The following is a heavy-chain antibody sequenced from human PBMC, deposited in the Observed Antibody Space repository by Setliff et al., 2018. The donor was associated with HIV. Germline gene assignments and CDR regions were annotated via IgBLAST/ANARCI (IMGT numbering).Heavy chain of an antibody. CDR1: DDPISRYY. CDR3: ALTGHRLLRGYMDV. Sequence: SETLSLTCYVTDDPISRYYWSWVRQPPGKGLEWIGRLYVSGDTNYNPSLKSRVTRSLDTSKKHFSLNLKSVTAADTAVYYCALTGHRLLRGYMDVWGKGTTVTVSS. J-gene: IGHJ6*03. CDR2: LYVSGDT. V-gene: IGHV4-4*07. D-gene: IGHD2-15*01.